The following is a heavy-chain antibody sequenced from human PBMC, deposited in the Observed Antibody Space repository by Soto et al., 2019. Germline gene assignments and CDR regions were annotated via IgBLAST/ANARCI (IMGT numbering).Heavy chain of an antibody. J-gene: IGHJ4*02. CDR1: GGSISSGGYY. CDR3: ATLRGLEEVSPHFDY. V-gene: IGHV4-31*03. D-gene: IGHD3-10*01. Sequence: SETLSLTCTVSGGSISSGGYYWSWIRQHPGKGLEWIGYIYHSGSTYYNPSLKCRVTISVDRSKNQFSLKLRSVTAADTAVYYCATLRGLEEVSPHFDYWGQGRMVTVSS. CDR2: IYHSGST.